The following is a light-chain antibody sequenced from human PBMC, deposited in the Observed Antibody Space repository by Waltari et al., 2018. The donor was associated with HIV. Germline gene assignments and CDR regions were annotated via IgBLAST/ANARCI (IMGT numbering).Light chain of an antibody. Sequence: DIQMTQSPSTLSASVGDRVTITCRASQAISTWLAWYQQKPGKAPKLLIYKASALESGVPSRFSGSGSGTEFTLTISGLQPDDFETYYCQHYNSYPFGQGTKLEVK. CDR1: QAISTW. CDR2: KAS. CDR3: QHYNSYP. V-gene: IGKV1-5*03. J-gene: IGKJ2*01.